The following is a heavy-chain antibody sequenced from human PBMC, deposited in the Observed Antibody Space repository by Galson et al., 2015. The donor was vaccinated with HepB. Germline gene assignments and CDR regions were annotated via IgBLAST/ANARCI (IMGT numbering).Heavy chain of an antibody. CDR3: ARGVYGSSSNRYYYYYYMDV. J-gene: IGHJ6*03. CDR1: GGSISSYY. Sequence: ETLSLTCTVSGGSISSYYWSWMRQPPGKGLEWIGYMYYSGSTNYNPSLKSRVTISVDTSKNQFSLKLSSVTAADTAVYYCARGVYGSSSNRYYYYYYMDVWGKGTTVTVSS. D-gene: IGHD6-6*01. CDR2: MYYSGST. V-gene: IGHV4-59*01.